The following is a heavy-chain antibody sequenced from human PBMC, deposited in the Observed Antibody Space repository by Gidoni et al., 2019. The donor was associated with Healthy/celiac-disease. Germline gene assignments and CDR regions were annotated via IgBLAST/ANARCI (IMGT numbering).Heavy chain of an antibody. D-gene: IGHD3-22*01. Sequence: EVQLVESGGGLVQPGGSLRLSCAASGVTVSRNYMSWVRQAPGKGLEWVSVIYSGGSTYYADFVKGRFTISRDNSKNTLYLQMNSLRAEDTAVYYCASGPYYDSSGYYGGGDYWGQGTLVTVSS. V-gene: IGHV3-66*01. J-gene: IGHJ4*02. CDR1: GVTVSRNY. CDR3: ASGPYYDSSGYYGGGDY. CDR2: IYSGGST.